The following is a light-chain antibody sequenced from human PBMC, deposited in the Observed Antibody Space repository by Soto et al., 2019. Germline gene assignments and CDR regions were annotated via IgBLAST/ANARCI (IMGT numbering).Light chain of an antibody. CDR2: DAS. J-gene: IGKJ5*01. Sequence: EIALTQSQRTLSLSAGATLTLCSRQSQSVGRNYLAWFQHKPDQDPRLLIYDASNRATGVPDRFSGSGSGTDFTLSVTRLEPEDFAVYYCHQYAVSPLTVGGGTQLEIK. CDR3: HQYAVSPLT. CDR1: QSVGRNY. V-gene: IGKV3-20*01.